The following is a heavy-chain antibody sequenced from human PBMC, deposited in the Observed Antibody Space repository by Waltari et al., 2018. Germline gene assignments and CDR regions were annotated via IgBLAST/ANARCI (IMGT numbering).Heavy chain of an antibody. Sequence: EVQLVQSGAEVKKPGESLKISCKGSGYSFTSYWLGWVRQMLGKGLEWMWIIYPGDSDTRYSPSFQGQVTISADNSTSTAYLQWSSLKASDTAMYYCARHLTGDLLNWFDPWGQGTLVTVSS. V-gene: IGHV5-51*01. CDR1: GYSFTSYW. CDR3: ARHLTGDLLNWFDP. CDR2: IYPGDSDT. J-gene: IGHJ5*02. D-gene: IGHD2-21*02.